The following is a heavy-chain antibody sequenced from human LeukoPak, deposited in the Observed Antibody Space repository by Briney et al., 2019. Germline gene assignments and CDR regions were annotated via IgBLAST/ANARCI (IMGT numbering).Heavy chain of an antibody. CDR3: AKASLRYFDWFSDY. CDR1: GFTFSSYA. CDR2: ISYEGSNK. V-gene: IGHV3-30*18. D-gene: IGHD3-9*01. J-gene: IGHJ4*02. Sequence: GGSLRLSCAASGFTFSSYAMHWVRQAPGKGLEWVAVISYEGSNKSYADSVKGRFTISRDNSRNTLHLQMNSLRAEDTAVYSCAKASLRYFDWFSDYWGQGTLVTVSS.